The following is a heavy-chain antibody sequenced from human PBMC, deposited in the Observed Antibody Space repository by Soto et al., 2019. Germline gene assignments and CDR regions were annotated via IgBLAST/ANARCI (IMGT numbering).Heavy chain of an antibody. J-gene: IGHJ4*02. Sequence: QVHLVQSGAEVKKPGASVKVSCKGSGYTFTSYGITWVRQAPGQGLEWMGWISAHNGNTDDAQKLQGRVTVTRDTSTRPAYRELRSRRSDDTAVYYCARGRYGDYWGQGALVTVSS. D-gene: IGHD1-1*01. V-gene: IGHV1-18*01. CDR3: ARGRYGDY. CDR1: GYTFTSYG. CDR2: ISAHNGNT.